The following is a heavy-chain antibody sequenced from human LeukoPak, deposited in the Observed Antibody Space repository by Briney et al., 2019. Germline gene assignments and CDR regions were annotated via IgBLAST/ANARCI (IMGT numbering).Heavy chain of an antibody. J-gene: IGHJ4*02. V-gene: IGHV3-23*01. CDR3: ARNGLAVAGTFDY. Sequence: GGSLGLSCAASGFTFSSYAMSWVRQAPGEGLEWVSAISGSGGSTYYADSVKGRFTISRDNSKNTLYLQMNSLRAEDTAVYYCARNGLAVAGTFDYWGQGTLVTVSS. CDR1: GFTFSSYA. D-gene: IGHD6-19*01. CDR2: ISGSGGST.